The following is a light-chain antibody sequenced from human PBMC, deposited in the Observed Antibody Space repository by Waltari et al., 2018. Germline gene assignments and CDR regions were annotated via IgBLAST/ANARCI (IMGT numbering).Light chain of an antibody. CDR3: QHRDHWPPDAT. J-gene: IGKJ3*01. Sequence: EIVLTQSPGTLSLSPGERATLSCRASRSVSSTYLAWYQQKPGQAPRLLIYATSSRATGIPDRFSGSGSGTDFTLTISSLEPEDFAVYYCQHRDHWPPDATFGPGTKVDI. CDR2: ATS. V-gene: IGKV3D-20*02. CDR1: RSVSSTY.